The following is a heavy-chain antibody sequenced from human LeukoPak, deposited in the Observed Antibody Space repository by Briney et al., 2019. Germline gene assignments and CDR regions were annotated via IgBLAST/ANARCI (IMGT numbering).Heavy chain of an antibody. CDR3: ARDRDYDFWSDTPDAFDI. CDR2: ISASGGST. V-gene: IGHV3-23*01. J-gene: IGHJ3*02. CDR1: GFTFNSNG. Sequence: GGSLRLSCAASGFTFNSNGMSWVRQAPGKGLEWVSVISASGGSTYYADSVKGRFTISRDNSKNTLYLQMNSLRAEDTAVYYCARDRDYDFWSDTPDAFDIWGQGTMVTVSS. D-gene: IGHD3-3*01.